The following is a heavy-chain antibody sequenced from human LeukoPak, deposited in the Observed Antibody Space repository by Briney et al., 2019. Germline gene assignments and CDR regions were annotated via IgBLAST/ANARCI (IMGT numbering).Heavy chain of an antibody. CDR3: ARASSRYFDWLYLDY. Sequence: SETLSLTCTVSGGSISSYYWSWIRQPPGKGLEWIGYIYYGGSTNYNPSLKSRVTMSVDTSKNQFSLKLSSVTAADTAVYYCARASSRYFDWLYLDYWGQGTLVTVSS. D-gene: IGHD3-9*01. J-gene: IGHJ4*02. CDR1: GGSISSYY. CDR2: IYYGGST. V-gene: IGHV4-59*01.